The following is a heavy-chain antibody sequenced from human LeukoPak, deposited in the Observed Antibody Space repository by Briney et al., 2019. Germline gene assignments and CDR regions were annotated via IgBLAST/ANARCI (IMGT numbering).Heavy chain of an antibody. CDR1: GGSISGYY. CDR3: ARGITAASLIWYFDL. J-gene: IGHJ2*01. D-gene: IGHD6-13*01. Sequence: SEPLSLPCTVSGGSISGYYWSWIRRPPGKGLEWIGYIYFSGSSKYNPSLKSRVTMSVATSKNQFSLNLSSVTAADTAVYYCARGITAASLIWYFDLWGRGTLVTVSS. CDR2: IYFSGSS. V-gene: IGHV4-59*01.